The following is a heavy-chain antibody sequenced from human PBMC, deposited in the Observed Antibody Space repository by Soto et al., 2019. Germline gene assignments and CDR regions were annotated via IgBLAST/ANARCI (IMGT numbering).Heavy chain of an antibody. V-gene: IGHV4-34*01. CDR3: ATRITVFGLLIPPFDP. Sequence: ETLSLTGAVYVGSFNGYYWNWIRQRPGKGLEWIGEINHTGGTHYNPSLKSRVTMSVDTSKNQFSLRLSSVTAADTAIYYCATRITVFGLLIPPFDPWGQGTQVTVS. J-gene: IGHJ5*02. CDR1: VGSFNGYY. CDR2: INHTGGT. D-gene: IGHD3-3*01.